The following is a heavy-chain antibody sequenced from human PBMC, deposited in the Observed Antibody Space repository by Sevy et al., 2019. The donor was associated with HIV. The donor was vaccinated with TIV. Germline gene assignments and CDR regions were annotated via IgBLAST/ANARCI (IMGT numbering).Heavy chain of an antibody. CDR2: INPNSSGT. D-gene: IGHD2-15*01. V-gene: IGHV1-2*02. CDR3: ARLHVYCSGGWCKPGGWFDP. CDR1: GYTFTGYY. Sequence: ASVKVSCKASGYTFTGYYMHWVRQAPGQGLEWMGWINPNSSGTNYAQKFQGRVTMTRDTSISTAYMELSRLRSDDTAVYYCARLHVYCSGGWCKPGGWFDPWGQGTLVTVSS. J-gene: IGHJ5*02.